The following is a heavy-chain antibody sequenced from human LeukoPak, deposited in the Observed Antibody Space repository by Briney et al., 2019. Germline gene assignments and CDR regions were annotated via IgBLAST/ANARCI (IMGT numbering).Heavy chain of an antibody. J-gene: IGHJ5*02. Sequence: GRSLRLSCTASGFTFNSYWMVWFRQAPGKGLVWVSCINPDGSWTLHADSVKGRFAISRDYARNTLYLQMNSLGVEDTAMYYCARYEQRPGVTASDPWSQGTLVTVSS. CDR2: INPDGSWT. V-gene: IGHV3-74*01. CDR1: GFTFNSYW. CDR3: ARYEQRPGVTASDP. D-gene: IGHD2-21*02.